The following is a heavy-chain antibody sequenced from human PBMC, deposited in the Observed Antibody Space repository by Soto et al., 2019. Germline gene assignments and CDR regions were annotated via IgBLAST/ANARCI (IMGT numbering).Heavy chain of an antibody. D-gene: IGHD1-26*01. CDR1: GYSFTKYW. Sequence: EVQLAQSGAEVKKPGESLKISCKGSGYSFTKYWIGWVRQMPGKGLEWMGIIYPGDSDTRYRPSFQGQVIISADKSINTAYLQWSSLQASDTAIYYCARSYSGTYPPPYYFDYWGQGTLVTVSS. CDR2: IYPGDSDT. J-gene: IGHJ4*02. V-gene: IGHV5-51*01. CDR3: ARSYSGTYPPPYYFDY.